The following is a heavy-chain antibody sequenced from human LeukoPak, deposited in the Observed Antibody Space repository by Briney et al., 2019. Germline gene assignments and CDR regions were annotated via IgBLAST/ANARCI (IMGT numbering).Heavy chain of an antibody. CDR3: AKYIVATTGIFDY. D-gene: IGHD5-12*01. Sequence: PGGSLRLSCTASGFTFINYSMNWVRQAPGKGLEWVSSISTNSAFIYYADSVKGRFTISRDNSKNTLYLQMNSLRAEDTAVYYCAKYIVATTGIFDYWGQGTLVTVSS. CDR2: ISTNSAFI. CDR1: GFTFINYS. V-gene: IGHV3-23*01. J-gene: IGHJ4*02.